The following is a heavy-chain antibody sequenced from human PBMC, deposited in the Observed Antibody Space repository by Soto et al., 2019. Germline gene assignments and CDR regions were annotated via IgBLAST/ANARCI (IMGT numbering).Heavy chain of an antibody. CDR1: GGSIDSSNYY. V-gene: IGHV4-39*01. CDR2: IYYNGNA. D-gene: IGHD3-22*01. CDR3: ARHFVAVVIKGWGY. J-gene: IGHJ4*02. Sequence: PSETLSLTCTFSGGSIDSSNYYWDWIRQPPGKGLEWIGTIYYNGNAYYNPSLKSRVTMSVDTSKNQFSLKLISVTAADTAVYYCARHFVAVVIKGWGYWGQGTLVTVS.